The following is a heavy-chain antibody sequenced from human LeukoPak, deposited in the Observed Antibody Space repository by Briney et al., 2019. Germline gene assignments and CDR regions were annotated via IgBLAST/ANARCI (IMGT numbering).Heavy chain of an antibody. CDR3: AREKSFRCSGGSCLNWFDP. CDR1: GYTFTSYG. J-gene: IGHJ5*02. Sequence: GASVKVSCKASGYTFTSYGISWVRQAPGQGLEWMGGIIPIFGTANYAQKFQGRVTITADESTSTAYMELSSLRSEDTAVYYCAREKSFRCSGGSCLNWFDPWGQGTLVTVSS. D-gene: IGHD2-15*01. V-gene: IGHV1-69*13. CDR2: IIPIFGTA.